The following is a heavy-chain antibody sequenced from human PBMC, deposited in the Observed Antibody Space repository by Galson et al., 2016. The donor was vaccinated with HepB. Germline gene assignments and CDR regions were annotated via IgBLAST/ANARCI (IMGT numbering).Heavy chain of an antibody. V-gene: IGHV3-33*06. CDR2: IWYDGNNK. CDR3: AKGLAYCSGTSCLSYSDSPGGGMDV. Sequence: SLRLSCAASGFTFTNYGMHWVRQPPGKGLEWVAVIWYDGNNKYYLNSVKGRFTISRDNSKNMLYLQLNSLRVEDTAVYYCAKGLAYCSGTSCLSYSDSPGGGMDVWGQGTTVTVSS. D-gene: IGHD2-2*01. J-gene: IGHJ6*02. CDR1: GFTFTNYG.